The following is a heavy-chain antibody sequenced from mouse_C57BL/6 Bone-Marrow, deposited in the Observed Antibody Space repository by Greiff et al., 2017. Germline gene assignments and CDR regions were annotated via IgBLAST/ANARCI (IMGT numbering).Heavy chain of an antibody. V-gene: IGHV1-81*01. J-gene: IGHJ4*01. Sequence: VQLQQSGAELARPGASVKLSCKASGYTFTSYGISWVKQRTGQGLEWIGEIYPRSGNTYYNEKFKGKATLTADTSSSTAYMELRSLTSEDSAVXFCARDGYYEAMDYWGQGTSVTVSS. CDR3: ARDGYYEAMDY. CDR1: GYTFTSYG. D-gene: IGHD2-3*01. CDR2: IYPRSGNT.